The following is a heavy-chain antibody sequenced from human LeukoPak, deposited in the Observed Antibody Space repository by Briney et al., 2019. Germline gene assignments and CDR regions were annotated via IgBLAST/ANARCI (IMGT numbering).Heavy chain of an antibody. D-gene: IGHD3-22*01. Sequence: SETLSLTCTVSGGSISSYYWSWIRQPAGKGLEWIGRIYTSGSTNYNPSLKSRVTMSVDTSKNQFSLQLSSVTAADTAVYYCATEYYYDSSGYYSLAYWGQGTLVTVSS. J-gene: IGHJ4*02. CDR2: IYTSGST. CDR3: ATEYYYDSSGYYSLAY. CDR1: GGSISSYY. V-gene: IGHV4-4*07.